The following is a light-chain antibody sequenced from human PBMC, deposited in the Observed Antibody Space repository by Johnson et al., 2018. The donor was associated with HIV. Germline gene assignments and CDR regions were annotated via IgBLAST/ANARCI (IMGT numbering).Light chain of an antibody. J-gene: IGLJ1*01. Sequence: QSVLTQPPSVSAAPGQKVTISCSGSSSNIGNNYVSWYQQFPGAAPKLLIYEDKKRPSGIPDRFSGSKSGTSATLGITGLQTGDEADYYCGTWDSSLSAYVFGTGTKVTVL. CDR2: EDK. V-gene: IGLV1-51*02. CDR3: GTWDSSLSAYV. CDR1: SSNIGNNY.